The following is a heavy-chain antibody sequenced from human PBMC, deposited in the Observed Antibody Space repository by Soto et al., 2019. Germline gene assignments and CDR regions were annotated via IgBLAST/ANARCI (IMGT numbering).Heavy chain of an antibody. V-gene: IGHV5-51*01. J-gene: IGHJ6*03. Sequence: RVLQKNQKNLEWTGNIYPGDSDTRYSPSFQGQVTISADKSISTAYLQWSSLKASDTAMYYCARHVVPRKNYYYYYMDVWGKGTMVTASS. CDR2: IYPGDSDT. D-gene: IGHD2-21*01. CDR3: ARHVVPRKNYYYYYMDV.